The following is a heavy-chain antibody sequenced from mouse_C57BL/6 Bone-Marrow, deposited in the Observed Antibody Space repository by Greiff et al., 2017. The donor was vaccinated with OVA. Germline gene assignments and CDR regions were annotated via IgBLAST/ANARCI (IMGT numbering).Heavy chain of an antibody. D-gene: IGHD1-1*01. V-gene: IGHV14-4*01. J-gene: IGHJ1*03. CDR3: TTSITTVPFYWYFDV. CDR1: GFNIKDDY. Sequence: DVQLQESGAELVRPGASVKLSCTASGFNIKDDYMHWVKQRPEQGLEWIGWIDPENGDTEYASKFQGKATITADTSSNTAYLQLSSLTSEDTAVYYCTTSITTVPFYWYFDVWGTGTTVTVSS. CDR2: IDPENGDT.